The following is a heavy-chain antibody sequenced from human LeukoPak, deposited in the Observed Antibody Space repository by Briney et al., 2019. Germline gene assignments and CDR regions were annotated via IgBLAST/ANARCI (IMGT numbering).Heavy chain of an antibody. V-gene: IGHV3-53*01. Sequence: PGGSLRLSCAVSGLTLISNYMSWVRQAPGKGLEWVSTIYSGGTTYYADSVKGRFTISRDTSKNTPYLQMDSLRAEDTAVYYCAREIGGALHFFDYWGQGTLVTVSS. CDR1: GLTLISNY. CDR2: IYSGGTT. CDR3: AREIGGALHFFDY. J-gene: IGHJ4*02. D-gene: IGHD1-26*01.